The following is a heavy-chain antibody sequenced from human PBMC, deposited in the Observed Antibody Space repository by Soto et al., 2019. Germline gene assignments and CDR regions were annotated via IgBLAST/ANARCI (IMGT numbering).Heavy chain of an antibody. Sequence: GGSLRLSCAASGFTFSSYAMTWVRQDPGEGLEWVSIISGSGGSTYYADSVKGQFTTSRDNSRNTLYLQMNSLRADDTAVYYFTKPPTDFWSDYTYTCFDPWGQGTLVTVSS. CDR1: GFTFSSYA. V-gene: IGHV3-23*01. J-gene: IGHJ5*02. CDR3: TKPPTDFWSDYTYTCFDP. D-gene: IGHD3-3*01. CDR2: ISGSGGST.